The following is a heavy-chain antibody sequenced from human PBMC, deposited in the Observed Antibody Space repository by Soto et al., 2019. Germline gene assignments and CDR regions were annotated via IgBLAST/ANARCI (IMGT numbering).Heavy chain of an antibody. V-gene: IGHV1-69*12. CDR1: GGTFSSYA. J-gene: IGHJ5*02. CDR2: IIPIFGTA. D-gene: IGHD3-10*01. Sequence: QVQLVQSGAEVKKPGSSVKVSCKASGGTFSSYAISWVRQAPGQGLEWMGGIIPIFGTANYAQKFQGRVTSTANEPTSTADMEPSSLRSEDPAVYYWALSRGGFGDLAFDPWGQGTLVTVSS. CDR3: ALSRGGFGDLAFDP.